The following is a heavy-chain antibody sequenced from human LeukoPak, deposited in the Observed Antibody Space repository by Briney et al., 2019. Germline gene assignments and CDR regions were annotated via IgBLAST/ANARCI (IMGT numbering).Heavy chain of an antibody. CDR3: AKDATPYGSSGYESDY. Sequence: PGGSLRLSCAASGFTFSTYAMHWVRQAPGKGLEWVAVISYDGSNKYYADSVEGRFIISRDNSKNTLYLQMNSLRAEDTAVYYCAKDATPYGSSGYESDYWGQGTLVTVSS. V-gene: IGHV3-30*04. D-gene: IGHD5-12*01. CDR1: GFTFSTYA. J-gene: IGHJ4*02. CDR2: ISYDGSNK.